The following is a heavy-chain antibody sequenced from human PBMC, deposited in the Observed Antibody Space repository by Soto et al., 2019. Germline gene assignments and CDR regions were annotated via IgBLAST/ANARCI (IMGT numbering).Heavy chain of an antibody. CDR2: IIPIFGTA. CDR3: ARSKAAAGSSWFDP. D-gene: IGHD6-13*01. CDR1: GGTFSSYA. V-gene: IGHV1-69*06. Sequence: AASVKVSCKASGGTFSSYAISWVRQAPGQGLEWMGGIIPIFGTANYAQKFQGRVTITADKSTSTAYMELSSLRSEDTAVYYCARSKAAAGSSWFDPWGQGTLVTVSS. J-gene: IGHJ5*02.